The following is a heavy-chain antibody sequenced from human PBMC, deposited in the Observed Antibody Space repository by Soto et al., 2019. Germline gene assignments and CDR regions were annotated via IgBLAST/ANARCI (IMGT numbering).Heavy chain of an antibody. D-gene: IGHD6-19*01. Sequence: LGGSLRLSCAASGFTFSSYSMNWVRQAPGKGLEWVSSISSSSSYIYYADSVKGRFTISRDNAKNSLYLQMNSLRAEDTAVYYCSSRVAVARDAFDIWGQGTMVTVSS. CDR2: ISSSSSYI. V-gene: IGHV3-21*01. CDR3: SSRVAVARDAFDI. J-gene: IGHJ3*02. CDR1: GFTFSSYS.